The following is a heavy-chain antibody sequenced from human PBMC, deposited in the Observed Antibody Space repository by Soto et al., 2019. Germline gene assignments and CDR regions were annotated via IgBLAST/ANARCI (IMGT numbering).Heavy chain of an antibody. CDR3: ASPALKTPTTVTRYYYYYGMDV. Sequence: QVQLVQSGAEVKKPGSSVKVSCKASGGTFSSYAISWVRQAPGQGLEWMGGIIPIFGTANYAQKFQGRVTITADKSPSTAYMELSSLRSEDTAVYYCASPALKTPTTVTRYYYYYGMDVWGQGTTVTVSS. V-gene: IGHV1-69*06. CDR2: IIPIFGTA. CDR1: GGTFSSYA. J-gene: IGHJ6*02. D-gene: IGHD4-17*01.